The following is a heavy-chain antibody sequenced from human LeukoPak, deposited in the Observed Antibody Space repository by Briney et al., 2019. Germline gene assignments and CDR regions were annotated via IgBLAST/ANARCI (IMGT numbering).Heavy chain of an antibody. V-gene: IGHV1-2*04. J-gene: IGHJ4*02. Sequence: PEASVKVSCKASGYTFTVYYIHWVRQAPGQGLEWMGWINCNNGGTNSAQKFQGWVTMTGDTSITTAYMELSRLRSDDTAVYYCARGPRFGGYDLPRMNFDYWGQGTLVTVSS. CDR1: GYTFTVYY. CDR3: ARGPRFGGYDLPRMNFDY. CDR2: INCNNGGT. D-gene: IGHD5-12*01.